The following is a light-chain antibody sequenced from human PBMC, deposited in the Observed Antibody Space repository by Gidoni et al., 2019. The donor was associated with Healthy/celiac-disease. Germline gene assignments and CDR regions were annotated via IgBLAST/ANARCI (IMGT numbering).Light chain of an antibody. CDR3: QQYYSYPLT. CDR2: AAS. Sequence: IRMTQSPSSFSASTGDRVTITCRASQGISSYLAWYQQKPGKAPKLLIYAASTLQSGVPSRFSGSGSGTDFTLTISCLQSEDFATYYCQQYYSYPLTFGQGTKVEIK. CDR1: QGISSY. V-gene: IGKV1-8*01. J-gene: IGKJ1*01.